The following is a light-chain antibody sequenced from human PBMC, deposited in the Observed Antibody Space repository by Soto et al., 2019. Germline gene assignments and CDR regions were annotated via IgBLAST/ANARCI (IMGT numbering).Light chain of an antibody. CDR1: SSNIGGNS. CDR3: GSWDSSLSAYV. Sequence: HCVLGQPPSVSAAPGQKVTISCSGSSSNIGGNSVSWYQQLPGTAPKLLIYDDNKRPSGIPDRFSGSKSGTSATLGITGFQTGDEADYYCGSWDSSLSAYVFGTGTKVTVL. CDR2: DDN. V-gene: IGLV1-51*01. J-gene: IGLJ1*01.